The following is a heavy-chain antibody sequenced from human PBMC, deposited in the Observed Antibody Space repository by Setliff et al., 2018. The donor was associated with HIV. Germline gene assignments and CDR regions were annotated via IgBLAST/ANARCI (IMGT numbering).Heavy chain of an antibody. V-gene: IGHV4-4*02. CDR1: GGSISSNW. Sequence: SETLSLTCAVSGGSISSNWWNWVRQSPGRGLEWIGEIYHDGSVNYVPSLKSRVTMSVDKSNNQFFLRLSSVTAADTAVYYCARVGHYCTDGVCTYYFDYWGQGTLVTVSS. CDR2: IYHDGSV. J-gene: IGHJ4*02. D-gene: IGHD2-8*01. CDR3: ARVGHYCTDGVCTYYFDY.